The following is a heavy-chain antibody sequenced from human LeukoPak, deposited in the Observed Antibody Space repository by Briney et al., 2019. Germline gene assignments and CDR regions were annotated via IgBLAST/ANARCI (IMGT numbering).Heavy chain of an antibody. J-gene: IGHJ2*01. CDR1: GGSISSGDYY. CDR2: IYYSGST. D-gene: IGHD3-10*01. V-gene: IGHV4-30-4*01. CDR3: ARDSGRSYPRGYWYFDL. Sequence: SQTLSLTCTVSGGSISSGDYYWSWIRQPPGKGLEWIGYIYYSGSTYYNPSLKSRVTISVDTSKNQFSLKLSSVTAADTAVYYCARDSGRSYPRGYWYFDLWGRGTLVTVSS.